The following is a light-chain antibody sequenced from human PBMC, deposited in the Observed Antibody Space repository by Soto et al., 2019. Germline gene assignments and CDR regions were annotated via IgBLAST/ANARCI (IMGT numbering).Light chain of an antibody. CDR3: SSYKSNNYL. CDR2: EVS. Sequence: QSALTQPASVSGSPGQSITISCTGASGDVGGLNYVSWYQHYPGKAPKLMIYEVSNRPSGVSNRFSGSKSGNTASLTISGLQAEDEADYYCSSYKSNNYLFGSGTKGTVL. J-gene: IGLJ1*01. V-gene: IGLV2-14*01. CDR1: SGDVGGLNY.